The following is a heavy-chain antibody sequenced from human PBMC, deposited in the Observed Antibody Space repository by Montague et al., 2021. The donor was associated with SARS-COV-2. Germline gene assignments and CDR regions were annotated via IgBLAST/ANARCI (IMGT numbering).Heavy chain of an antibody. CDR3: ARMDILTGYYAYGMDV. CDR1: GFPLSTSGMC. Sequence: PALVKPTQTLTLTCTFSGFPLSTSGMCVSWIRQPPGKALEWLALIDWDDDKYYSTSLKTRPTISKDTSKNQVVLTMTNMDPVDTATYYCARMDILTGYYAYGMDVWGQGTTVTVSS. V-gene: IGHV2-70*01. J-gene: IGHJ6*02. CDR2: IDWDDDK. D-gene: IGHD3-9*01.